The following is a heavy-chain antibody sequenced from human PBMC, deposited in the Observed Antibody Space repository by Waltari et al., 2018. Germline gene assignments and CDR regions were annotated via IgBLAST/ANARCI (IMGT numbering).Heavy chain of an antibody. Sequence: QVQLVQSGAEVKKPGASVKVSCKASGYTFTGYYMHWVRQAPGQGLEWMGRINPNSGGTNYAQKFQGRVTMTRDTSISTAYMELSRLRSDDTVVYYCAREAAAGTKNFDYWGQGTLVTVSS. CDR2: INPNSGGT. V-gene: IGHV1-2*05. CDR1: GYTFTGYY. D-gene: IGHD6-13*01. CDR3: AREAAAGTKNFDY. J-gene: IGHJ4*02.